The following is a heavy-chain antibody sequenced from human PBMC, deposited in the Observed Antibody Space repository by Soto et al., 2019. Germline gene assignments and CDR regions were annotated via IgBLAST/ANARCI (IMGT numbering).Heavy chain of an antibody. CDR3: VGDAQWIIRAY. CDR2: IIYSGDL. J-gene: IGHJ4*02. Sequence: QVQLQLSGPGLVKPSETLSLTCNVSGASISSYNYWGLFRQPPGKGLEWIGSIIYSGDLMYNPSLQSRHTLFGDTYKIQFSLKLSSVTAADTGVYYGVGDAQWIIRAYWGQGALVTVSS. V-gene: IGHV4-38-2*02. CDR1: GASISSYNY. D-gene: IGHD5-12*01.